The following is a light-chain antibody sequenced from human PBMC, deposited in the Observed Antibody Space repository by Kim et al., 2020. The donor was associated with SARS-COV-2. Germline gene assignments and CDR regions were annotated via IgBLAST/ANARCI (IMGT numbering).Light chain of an antibody. J-gene: IGLJ2*01. Sequence: SYELTQPPSVSVAPGKTARITCRGNNIGSKSVHWYQQKPGQAPVLVIYYDSDRPSGIPERFSGSNSGNTATLTISRVEAGDEADYYCQAWDSSSDHRVVF. CDR2: YDS. V-gene: IGLV3-21*04. CDR1: NIGSKS. CDR3: QAWDSSSDHRVV.